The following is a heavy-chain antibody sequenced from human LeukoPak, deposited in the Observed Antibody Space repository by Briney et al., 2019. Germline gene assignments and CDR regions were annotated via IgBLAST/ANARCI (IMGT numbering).Heavy chain of an antibody. Sequence: PGGSLRLSCAASGFTFSSYSMNWVRQAPGKGLEWVSYISSSSSTIYYADSVKGRFTISRDNAKNSLYLQMNSLRAEDTAVYYCARDKYSSGWYEHRLFDYWGQGTLVTVSS. CDR1: GFTFSSYS. CDR3: ARDKYSSGWYEHRLFDY. CDR2: ISSSSSTI. D-gene: IGHD6-19*01. V-gene: IGHV3-48*01. J-gene: IGHJ4*02.